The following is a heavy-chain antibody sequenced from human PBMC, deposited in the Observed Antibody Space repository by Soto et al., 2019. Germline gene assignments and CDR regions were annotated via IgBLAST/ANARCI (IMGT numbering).Heavy chain of an antibody. D-gene: IGHD2-15*01. CDR2: NIPIFGTA. V-gene: IGHV1-69*01. Sequence: QVQLVQSGAEVKKPGSSVKVSCKASGGTFSSYAISWVRQAPGQGLEWMGGNIPIFGTANYAQKFQGRVTITADESTSTAYMELSSLRSEDTAVYYCARDGCSGGSCYSLGGGFDYWGQGTLVTVSS. J-gene: IGHJ4*02. CDR1: GGTFSSYA. CDR3: ARDGCSGGSCYSLGGGFDY.